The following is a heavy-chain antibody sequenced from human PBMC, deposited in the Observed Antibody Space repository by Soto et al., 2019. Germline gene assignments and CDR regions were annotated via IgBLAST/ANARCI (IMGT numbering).Heavy chain of an antibody. J-gene: IGHJ6*03. CDR1: GGSISSYY. D-gene: IGHD2-15*01. V-gene: IGHV4-59*01. CDR2: IYYSGST. Sequence: QVQLQESGPGLVKPSETLSLTCTVSGGSISSYYWSWIRQPPGKGLEWIGYIYYSGSTNYNPSLKSRGIISVDTSKNQFSLKLSSVTAADTAVYYCARDAVVAATPNYYYYYMDVWGKGTTVTVSS. CDR3: ARDAVVAATPNYYYYYMDV.